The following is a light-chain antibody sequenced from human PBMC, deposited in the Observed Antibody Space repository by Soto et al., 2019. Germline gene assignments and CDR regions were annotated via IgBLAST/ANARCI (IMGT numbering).Light chain of an antibody. CDR2: DAA. J-gene: IGKJ5*01. CDR1: QDISNY. CDR3: QNYDNFPIN. V-gene: IGKV1-33*01. Sequence: DIQITHSPSSVSASIVDRVTITFQASQDISNYVNWYQQKPGKAPKLLIYDAAKLETGVPSRFSGSGSATDFTFTITGLQPEDIATYYCQNYDNFPINFGQGTRLEIK.